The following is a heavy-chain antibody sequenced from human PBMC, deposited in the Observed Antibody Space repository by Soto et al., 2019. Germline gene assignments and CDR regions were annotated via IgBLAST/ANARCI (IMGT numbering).Heavy chain of an antibody. V-gene: IGHV4-39*01. CDR1: GGSISSSSYY. CDR3: ARNIVVVPAAMVGWFDP. CDR2: IYYSGST. J-gene: IGHJ5*02. D-gene: IGHD2-2*01. Sequence: PSETLSLTCTVSGGSISSSSYYWGWIRQPPGKGLEWIGSIYYSGSTYYNPSLKSRVTISVDTSKNQFSLKLSSVTAADTAVYYCARNIVVVPAAMVGWFDPWGQGTLVTAPQ.